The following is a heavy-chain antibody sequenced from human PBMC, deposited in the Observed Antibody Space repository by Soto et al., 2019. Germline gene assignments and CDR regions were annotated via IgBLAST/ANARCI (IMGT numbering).Heavy chain of an antibody. V-gene: IGHV3-74*01. Sequence: EVHLVESGGGLVQPGGSLRLSCEASGVTFSSYWMQWVRQARGNGLVWVSRINSDGTTTCYGDSVKGRFTISRDNAKIILSLQMNSLRAEHTSVYYCARVANGDCIAAHYWGEGTLCTV. CDR3: ARVANGDCIAAHY. CDR2: INSDGTTT. J-gene: IGHJ4*02. D-gene: IGHD2-21*02. CDR1: GVTFSSYW.